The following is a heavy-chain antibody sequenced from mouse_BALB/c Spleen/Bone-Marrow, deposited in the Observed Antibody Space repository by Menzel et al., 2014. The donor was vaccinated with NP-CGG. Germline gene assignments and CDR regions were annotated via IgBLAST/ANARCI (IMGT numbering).Heavy chain of an antibody. V-gene: IGHV14-3*02. CDR2: IDPANGNT. CDR3: ARGGAFAY. CDR1: GFNIKDTY. Sequence: EVQLQESGAELVKPGASVKLSCTASGFNIKDTYMHWVKQRPEQGLEWIGRIDPANGNTKYDPKFQGKATITADKSSNTAYLQLSSLTSEDTAVYYCARGGAFAYWGQGTLVTVSA. J-gene: IGHJ3*01.